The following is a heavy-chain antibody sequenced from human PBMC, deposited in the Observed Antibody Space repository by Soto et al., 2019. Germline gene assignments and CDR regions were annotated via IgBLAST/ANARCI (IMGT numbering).Heavy chain of an antibody. J-gene: IGHJ5*02. CDR1: GYGFTTHG. CDR3: ASDAARAAAGNGWFDP. D-gene: IGHD6-13*01. Sequence: ASVKVSCKGSGYGFTTHGITWVRQAPGQGLEWMAWISAHNGNTNYAQKLQGRVTVTRDTSTSTAYMELRSLRSDDTAVYYCASDAARAAAGNGWFDPWGQGTLVTVSS. V-gene: IGHV1-18*01. CDR2: ISAHNGNT.